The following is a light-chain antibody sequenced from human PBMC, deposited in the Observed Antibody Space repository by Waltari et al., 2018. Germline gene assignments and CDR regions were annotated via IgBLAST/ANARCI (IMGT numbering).Light chain of an antibody. CDR3: MSYTSSSSWI. J-gene: IGLJ2*01. CDR2: DVS. Sequence: QSALTPPASVSGSPGQSITLPCTGTSSDVGAYNYVSWYQQHPGKAPKLMISDVSDRPSGVSNRFSGSKSGNTASLTISGLQAEDEADYFCMSYTSSSSWIFGGGTKLTVL. V-gene: IGLV2-14*03. CDR1: SSDVGAYNY.